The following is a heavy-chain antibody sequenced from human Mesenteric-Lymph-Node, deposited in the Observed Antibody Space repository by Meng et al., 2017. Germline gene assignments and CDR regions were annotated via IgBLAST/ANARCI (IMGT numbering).Heavy chain of an antibody. CDR3: VRNFDS. V-gene: IGHV4-4*02. CDR1: GGSISSTNW. CDR2: SSHGGNS. J-gene: IGHJ4*02. Sequence: QVQLQESGPGLVTPSGTLSLTCAVSGGSISSTNWGSWVRQPPGKGLGLITESSHGGNSKYNPSLKSRVTISVDMSKNQVSLKLTSVTAADTTVYFCVRNFDSWGQGTLVTVSS.